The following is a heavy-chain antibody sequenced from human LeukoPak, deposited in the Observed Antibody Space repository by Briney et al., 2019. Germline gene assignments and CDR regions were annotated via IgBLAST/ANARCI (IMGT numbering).Heavy chain of an antibody. CDR2: IYSSENT. D-gene: IGHD3-16*01. Sequence: PSETLSLTCTVSGGSISSGSYYWSWIRQPAGKGLEWIGRIYSSENTDYSPSLKSRVTISMDTSKNQFSLKLSSVTAEDTAIYYCARLRRSGGMSWYHYYYMDVWGKGTTVTISS. CDR1: GGSISSGSYY. J-gene: IGHJ6*03. CDR3: ARLRRSGGMSWYHYYYMDV. V-gene: IGHV4-61*02.